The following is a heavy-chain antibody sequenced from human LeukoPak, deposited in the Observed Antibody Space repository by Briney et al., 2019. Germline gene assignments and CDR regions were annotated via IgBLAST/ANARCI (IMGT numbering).Heavy chain of an antibody. Sequence: SETLSLTCTVSGGSISSYYWSWIRQPPGKGLEWIGYIYYSGSTNYNPSLKSRVTISVDTSKSQFSLKLSSVTAADTAVYYCARSGYSYGLIYWGQGTLVTVSS. D-gene: IGHD5-18*01. CDR1: GGSISSYY. J-gene: IGHJ4*02. CDR3: ARSGYSYGLIY. V-gene: IGHV4-59*01. CDR2: IYYSGST.